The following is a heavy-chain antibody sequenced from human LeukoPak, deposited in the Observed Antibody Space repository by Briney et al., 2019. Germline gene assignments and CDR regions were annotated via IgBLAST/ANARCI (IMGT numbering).Heavy chain of an antibody. D-gene: IGHD3-10*01. V-gene: IGHV1-2*02. CDR1: GYTFTVYY. Sequence: EASVTVSCKASGYTFTVYYMHWVRQAPGQGLEWMGWINPNSGGTNYAQKFQGRVTMTRDTSISTAYMELSGLRSDDTAVYYCARANMVRGVGLFFDRNWFDPWGQGTLVTVSS. CDR2: INPNSGGT. CDR3: ARANMVRGVGLFFDRNWFDP. J-gene: IGHJ5*02.